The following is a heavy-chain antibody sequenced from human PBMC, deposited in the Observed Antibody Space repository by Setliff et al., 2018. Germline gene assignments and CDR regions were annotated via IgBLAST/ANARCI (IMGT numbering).Heavy chain of an antibody. CDR2: IFPADADT. J-gene: IGHJ5*02. D-gene: IGHD2-2*01. CDR3: AQKHQRASWAFDP. Sequence: PGESLKISCKDSGYTFSLSWIGWVRQVPGKGLEWMGMIFPADADTRYNPSFKGQVTMSLDRSITTAYLQWDSLKASDTAIYYCAQKHQRASWAFDPWGRGTLVTVSS. V-gene: IGHV5-51*01. CDR1: GYTFSLSW.